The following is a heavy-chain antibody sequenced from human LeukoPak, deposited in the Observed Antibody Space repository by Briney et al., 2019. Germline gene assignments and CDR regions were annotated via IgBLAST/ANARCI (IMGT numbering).Heavy chain of an antibody. CDR2: ISSSSSYI. V-gene: IGHV3-11*06. J-gene: IGHJ4*02. CDR1: GFTFSDYY. D-gene: IGHD2-21*01. Sequence: GGSLRLSCAASGFTFSDYYMSWIRQAPGKGLEWVSSISSSSSYIYYADSVKGRFTISRDNAKNSLYLQMNSLRAEDTAVYYCARTPDSEFDYWGQGTLVTVSS. CDR3: ARTPDSEFDY.